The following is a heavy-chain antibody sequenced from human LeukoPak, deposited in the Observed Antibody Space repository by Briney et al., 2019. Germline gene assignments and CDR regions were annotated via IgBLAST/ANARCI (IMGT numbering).Heavy chain of an antibody. CDR3: ARGARYKLYHDFWSGYYYFDY. CDR1: GYTFTGYG. V-gene: IGHV1-18*01. CDR2: ISAYNGNT. J-gene: IGHJ4*02. Sequence: ASVKVSCKASGYTFTGYGISWVRQAPGQGLEWMGWISAYNGNTNYAQKLQGRVTMTTDISTSTAYMELRSLRSDDTAVYYCARGARYKLYHDFWSGYYYFDYWGQGTLVTVSS. D-gene: IGHD3-3*01.